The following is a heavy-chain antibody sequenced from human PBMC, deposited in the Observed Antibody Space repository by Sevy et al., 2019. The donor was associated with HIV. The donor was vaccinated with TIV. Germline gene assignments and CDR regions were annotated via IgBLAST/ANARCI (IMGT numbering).Heavy chain of an antibody. CDR2: ISYDGSNK. D-gene: IGHD1-26*01. CDR3: AGAVGARYYFDY. J-gene: IGHJ4*02. V-gene: IGHV3-30-3*01. CDR1: GFTFSSYA. Sequence: GGSLRLSCAASGFTFSSYAMHWVRQAPGKGLEWVALISYDGSNKYYADSVKGRFTISRDNSKNTLYLQMNSLRAEDTAVYYCAGAVGARYYFDYWGQGTLVTVSS.